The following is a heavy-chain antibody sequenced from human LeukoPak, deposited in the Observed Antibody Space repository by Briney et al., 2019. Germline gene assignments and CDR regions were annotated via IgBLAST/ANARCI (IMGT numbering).Heavy chain of an antibody. D-gene: IGHD4-17*01. J-gene: IGHJ4*02. CDR2: FYPADSDT. Sequence: WMGIFYPADSDTRYSPSFQGQVTISADKSISTAYLQWSSLKASDTAMYYCTRGALRGVFDYWGQGTLVTVSS. V-gene: IGHV5-51*01. CDR3: TRGALRGVFDY.